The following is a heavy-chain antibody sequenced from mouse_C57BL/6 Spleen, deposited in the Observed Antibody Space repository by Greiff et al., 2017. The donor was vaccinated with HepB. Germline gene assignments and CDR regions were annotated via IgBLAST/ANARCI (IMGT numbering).Heavy chain of an antibody. Sequence: VKLMESGAELARPGASVKMSCKASGYTFTSYTMHWVKQRPGQGLEWIGYINPSSGYTKYNQKFKDKATLTADKSSSTAYMQLSSLTSEDSAVYYCATWGFAYWGQGTLVTVSA. J-gene: IGHJ3*01. CDR2: INPSSGYT. V-gene: IGHV1-4*01. CDR3: ATWGFAY. CDR1: GYTFTSYT.